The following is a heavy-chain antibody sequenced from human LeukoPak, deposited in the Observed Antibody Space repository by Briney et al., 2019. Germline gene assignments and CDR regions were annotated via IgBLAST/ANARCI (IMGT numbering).Heavy chain of an antibody. CDR2: IIPISGTA. CDR1: GGTFSSYA. CDR3: AIDPYDYGDYESEPLDY. Sequence: SVKVSCKASGGTFSSYAISWVRQAPGQGLEWMGRIIPISGTANYAQKFQGGVTITTDESTSTAYMELSSLRSEDTAVYYCAIDPYDYGDYESEPLDYWGQGTLVTVSS. V-gene: IGHV1-69*05. J-gene: IGHJ4*02. D-gene: IGHD4-17*01.